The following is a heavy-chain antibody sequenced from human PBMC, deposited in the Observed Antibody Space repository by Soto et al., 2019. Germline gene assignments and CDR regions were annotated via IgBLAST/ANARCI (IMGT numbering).Heavy chain of an antibody. CDR3: ARDNRVAVAGTVESYYYGMDV. V-gene: IGHV3-33*01. CDR1: GFTFSDYG. Sequence: QVQLVESGGGVVQPGRSLRLSCAASGFTFSDYGMHWVRQAPGKGLEWVAVLWSDGSYIYYADSVKSRFTISRDNSKNTVYLQMNSLRAEDTAMYYCARDNRVAVAGTVESYYYGMDVWGQGTTVTVSS. D-gene: IGHD6-19*01. J-gene: IGHJ6*02. CDR2: LWSDGSYI.